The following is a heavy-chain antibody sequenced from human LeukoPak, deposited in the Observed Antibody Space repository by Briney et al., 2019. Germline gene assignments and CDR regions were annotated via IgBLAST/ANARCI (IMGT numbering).Heavy chain of an antibody. J-gene: IGHJ3*02. CDR2: ISSSGSTI. CDR1: GFTISSYE. CDR3: ARVGYSGSYYGAFDI. D-gene: IGHD1-26*01. Sequence: TGGSLRLSCAASGFTISSYEMNWVRKAPGKGLEWVSYISSSGSTIYYADSVKGRFTISRDNAKNSLYLQMNSLRAEDTAVYYCARVGYSGSYYGAFDIWGQGTMVTVSS. V-gene: IGHV3-48*03.